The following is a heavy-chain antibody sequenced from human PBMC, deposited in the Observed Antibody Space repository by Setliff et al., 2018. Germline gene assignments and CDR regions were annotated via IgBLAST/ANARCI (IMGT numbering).Heavy chain of an antibody. CDR1: GGSITSGSNY. Sequence: KTSETLSLTCTVSGGSITSGSNYWSWIRQPAGRGLEWMGHIDPSGNTNYHPSLRSRVTISRDTSKNQFSLKLTSVTAAGTAVYFCARSLSSGSYWNPRPFYSDSWGQGTLVTVSS. V-gene: IGHV4-61*09. CDR2: IDPSGNT. J-gene: IGHJ4*02. D-gene: IGHD3-10*01. CDR3: ARSLSSGSYWNPRPFYSDS.